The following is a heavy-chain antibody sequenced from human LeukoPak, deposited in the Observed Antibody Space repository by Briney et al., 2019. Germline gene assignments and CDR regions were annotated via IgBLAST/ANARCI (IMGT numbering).Heavy chain of an antibody. CDR1: GGSISSSSYY. V-gene: IGHV4-39*07. CDR3: ARDRRHSYGAYFDP. Sequence: PSETLSLTCTVSGGSISSSSYYWGWIRQPPGKGLEWIGYIYNGGLTDYNPSLKGRVTISVDTSKAQFSLNLYSVTAADTAVYFCARDRRHSYGAYFDPWGQGILVTVSS. J-gene: IGHJ5*02. CDR2: IYNGGLT. D-gene: IGHD5-18*01.